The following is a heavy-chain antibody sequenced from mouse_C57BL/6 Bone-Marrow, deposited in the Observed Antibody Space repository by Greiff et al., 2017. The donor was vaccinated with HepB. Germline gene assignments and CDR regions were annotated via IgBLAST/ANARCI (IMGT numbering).Heavy chain of an antibody. CDR3: ARKRITTVVPYAMDY. Sequence: VQLQQSGPELVKPGASVKISCKASGYAFSSSWMNWVKQRPGKGLEWIGRIYPGDGDTNYNGKFKGKATLTADKSSSTAYMQLSSLTSEDSAVYFCARKRITTVVPYAMDYWGQGTSVTVSS. CDR2: IYPGDGDT. CDR1: GYAFSSSW. D-gene: IGHD1-1*01. V-gene: IGHV1-82*01. J-gene: IGHJ4*01.